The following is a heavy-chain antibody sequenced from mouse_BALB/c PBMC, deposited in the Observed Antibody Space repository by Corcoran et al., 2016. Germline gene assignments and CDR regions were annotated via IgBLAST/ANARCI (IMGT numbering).Heavy chain of an antibody. Sequence: EVQLQQSGPELVKPGASVKMSCKASGYTFTDYNMDWVKQSHGKSLEWIGDINPNNGGTIYNQKFKGKATLTVDKSSSTAYMELRSLTSEDTAVYYCARRDPTVVYFDYWGQGTTLTVSS. V-gene: IGHV1-18*01. J-gene: IGHJ2*01. CDR2: INPNNGGT. CDR3: ARRDPTVVYFDY. D-gene: IGHD1-1*01. CDR1: GYTFTDYN.